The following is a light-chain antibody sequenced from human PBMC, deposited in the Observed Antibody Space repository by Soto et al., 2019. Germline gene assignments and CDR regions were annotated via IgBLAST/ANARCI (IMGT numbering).Light chain of an antibody. Sequence: DIQMTQSPCSLSASVGDRVTITCRASQSIVSFLNWYQQRPGKAPKLLIHAASSLLSGVPSRFSGSGSGTDFTLTISSLQPEDFAPYYCQQSYSTPWTFGQGTKVEIK. J-gene: IGKJ1*01. CDR1: QSIVSF. V-gene: IGKV1-39*01. CDR2: AAS. CDR3: QQSYSTPWT.